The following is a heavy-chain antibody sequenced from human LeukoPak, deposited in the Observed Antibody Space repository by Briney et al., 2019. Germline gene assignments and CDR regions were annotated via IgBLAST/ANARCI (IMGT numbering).Heavy chain of an antibody. CDR1: GYTFTSYG. D-gene: IGHD3-22*01. CDR3: ARRGDSSPPRVYYYYYCMDV. CDR2: ISAYNGNT. V-gene: IGHV1-18*01. Sequence: ASVKVSCKASGYTFTSYGISWVRQAPGQGLEWMGWISAYNGNTNYAQKLQGRVTMTTDTSTSTAYMELRSLRSDDTAVYYCARRGDSSPPRVYYYYYCMDVWGKGTTVTVSS. J-gene: IGHJ6*03.